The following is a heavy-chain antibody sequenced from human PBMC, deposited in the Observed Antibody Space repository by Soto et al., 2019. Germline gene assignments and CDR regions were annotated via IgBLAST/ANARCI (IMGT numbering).Heavy chain of an antibody. Sequence: QVQLVESGGGVVQPGRSLRLSCAASGFTFSNYAMHWVRQTPGKGLEWVALMWYDGSNEFYADSVKGRFTISRDNSKNPLYLQMNSLRADDTAVYYCARDSSYFDYWGQGTLVTVSS. CDR1: GFTFSNYA. CDR3: ARDSSYFDY. J-gene: IGHJ4*02. V-gene: IGHV3-33*01. D-gene: IGHD6-19*01. CDR2: MWYDGSNE.